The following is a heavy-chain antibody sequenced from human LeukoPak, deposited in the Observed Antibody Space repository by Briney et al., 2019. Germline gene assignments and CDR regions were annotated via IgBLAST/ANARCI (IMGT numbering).Heavy chain of an antibody. J-gene: IGHJ4*02. CDR3: ARDGDSSGWTRSDY. Sequence: SETLSLTCTVSGGSISSGSYYWSWIRQPPGKGLEWIGSIYYSGSTYYNPSLKSRVAISADRSKNQFSLKLSSVTAADTAVYYCARDGDSSGWTRSDYWGQGTLVTVSS. CDR2: IYYSGST. V-gene: IGHV4-39*07. CDR1: GGSISSGSYY. D-gene: IGHD6-19*01.